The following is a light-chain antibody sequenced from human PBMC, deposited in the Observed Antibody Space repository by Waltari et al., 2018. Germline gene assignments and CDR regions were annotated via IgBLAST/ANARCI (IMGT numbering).Light chain of an antibody. J-gene: IGLJ2*01. CDR1: SNDVGGYNS. CDR3: SSQSSNDVVL. V-gene: IGLV2-14*01. Sequence: QSALTQPASVSRSPGQSVTIFCAGTSNDVGGYNSVSWYQEHPGHAPRVIISDVSDRPAGVSGRFSGSKSGNTASLTISGLQAEDEADDYCSSQSSNDVVLFGGGTKLTVL. CDR2: DVS.